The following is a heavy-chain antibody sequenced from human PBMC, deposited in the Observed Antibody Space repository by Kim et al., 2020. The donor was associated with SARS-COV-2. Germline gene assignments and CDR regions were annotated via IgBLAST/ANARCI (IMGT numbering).Heavy chain of an antibody. CDR1: GFTVSSNY. Sequence: GGSLRLSCTASGFTVSSNYMSWVRQAPGKGLEWVSGIYSGGGTYYADSVKGRVTISRDNTKNTLYLQMNSLRAEDTAVYYYARGGPGVTSDIWGQGTMVTVSS. CDR2: IYSGGGT. D-gene: IGHD3-10*01. CDR3: ARGGPGVTSDI. J-gene: IGHJ3*02. V-gene: IGHV3-53*01.